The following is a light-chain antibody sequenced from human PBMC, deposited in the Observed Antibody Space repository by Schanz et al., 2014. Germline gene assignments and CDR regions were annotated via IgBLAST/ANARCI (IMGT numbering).Light chain of an antibody. CDR2: GAS. Sequence: EIVLTQSPGTLSLSPGERATLSCRASQSVSSSYLAWYQQKAGQAPRLLIYGASTRATGIPARFSGSGSGTDFTLTISSLEPEDFAVYYCQHYGSSSWTFGQGTKVEIK. CDR3: QHYGSSSWT. J-gene: IGKJ1*01. V-gene: IGKV3-20*01. CDR1: QSVSSSY.